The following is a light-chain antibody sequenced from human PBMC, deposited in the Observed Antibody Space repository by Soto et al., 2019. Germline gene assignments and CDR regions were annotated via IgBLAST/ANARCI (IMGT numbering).Light chain of an antibody. CDR3: ASYLTTSPLEV. CDR2: EVH. J-gene: IGLJ1*01. V-gene: IGLV2-14*01. Sequence: QSALAHPASVSGSPGESITVSCFGSISDIGSHNYVSWYRQYPGEAPRLLIYEVHYRPSGVSSRFSGSKSGNTAPLTVSGLQAADEADYYCASYLTTSPLEVFGTGTKVTVL. CDR1: ISDIGSHNY.